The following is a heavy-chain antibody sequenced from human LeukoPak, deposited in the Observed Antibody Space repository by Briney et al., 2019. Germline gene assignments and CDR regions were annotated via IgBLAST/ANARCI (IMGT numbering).Heavy chain of an antibody. V-gene: IGHV4-30-4*08. J-gene: IGHJ4*02. Sequence: PSETLSLTCAVSGGSINSGDYYWSWIRQPPVKGLEWIGYIYSSGGTYYNPSLKSRVAIFVDTSKKRFSLKLNSVTAADAAVYYCARVSGYYGVGSYYFDSWGQGILVSVSS. D-gene: IGHD3-10*01. CDR1: GGSINSGDYY. CDR3: ARVSGYYGVGSYYFDS. CDR2: IYSSGGT.